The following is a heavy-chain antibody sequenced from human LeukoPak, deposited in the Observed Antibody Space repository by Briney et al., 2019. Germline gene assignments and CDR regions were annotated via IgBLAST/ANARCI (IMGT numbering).Heavy chain of an antibody. V-gene: IGHV3-30*03. Sequence: GGSLRLSCAASGFTFSSYGMHWVRQAPGKGLEWVAVISYDGSNKYYADSVKGRFTISRDNSKNTLSLQMNSLRPDDTAVYYCVRDDWHQPDLFDYWGEGTLVTVSS. CDR3: VRDDWHQPDLFDY. CDR1: GFTFSSYG. D-gene: IGHD2-21*01. CDR2: ISYDGSNK. J-gene: IGHJ4*02.